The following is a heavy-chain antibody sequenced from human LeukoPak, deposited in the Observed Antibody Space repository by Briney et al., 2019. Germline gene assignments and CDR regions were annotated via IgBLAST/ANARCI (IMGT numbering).Heavy chain of an antibody. CDR3: ARGSRLPLDY. J-gene: IGHJ4*02. CDR1: GGSFTDYY. V-gene: IGHV4-34*01. D-gene: IGHD4-11*01. Sequence: KPSETLSLTCAVYGGSFTDYYWNWIRQFPGKGLEWIGEISHSGNTNCNPSLESRVTISMDTSNYQFPLKLSSVTAADTAVYYCARGSRLPLDYWGQGSLVTVSS. CDR2: ISHSGNT.